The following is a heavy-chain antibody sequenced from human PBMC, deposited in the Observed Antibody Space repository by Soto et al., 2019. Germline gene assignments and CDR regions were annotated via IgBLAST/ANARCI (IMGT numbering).Heavy chain of an antibody. CDR1: GFNLSNVW. J-gene: IGHJ6*03. D-gene: IGHD3-10*01. CDR2: IKSKTDGETT. CDR3: TTVPWLGYMDP. Sequence: GGSLRLSCAASGFNLSNVWMNWVRQAPGKGLEWVGRIKSKTDGETTDYAAPVKGRFTCSRDDSKNTVYLQMNSLKTEDTAVYYCTTVPWLGYMDPWGQGTTVTVSS. V-gene: IGHV3-15*07.